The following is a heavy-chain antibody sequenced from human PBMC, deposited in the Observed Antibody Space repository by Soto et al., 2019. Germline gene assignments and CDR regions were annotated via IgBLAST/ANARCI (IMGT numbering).Heavy chain of an antibody. J-gene: IGHJ4*02. V-gene: IGHV3-15*07. CDR2: IKSKTDGVTT. Sequence: SGGSLRLSCAASGFTFSNAWMNWVRQAPGKGLEWVGRIKSKTDGVTTDYAAPVKGRFTISRDDSKNTLYLQMNSLKTEDTAVYYCTTDAPVGATAYWGQGTLVTVSS. D-gene: IGHD1-26*01. CDR3: TTDAPVGATAY. CDR1: GFTFSNAW.